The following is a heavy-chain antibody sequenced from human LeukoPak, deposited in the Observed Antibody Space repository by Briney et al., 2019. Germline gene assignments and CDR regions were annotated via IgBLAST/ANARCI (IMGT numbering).Heavy chain of an antibody. CDR3: ARDQYYDSSGYFDY. V-gene: IGHV3-30*03. Sequence: GGSLRLSCAASGFTFSSYGMHWVRQAPGKGLEWVAVISYDGSNKYYADSVKGRFTISRDNSKNTLYLQMNSLRAEDTAVYYCARDQYYDSSGYFDYWGRGTLVTVSS. CDR1: GFTFSSYG. CDR2: ISYDGSNK. J-gene: IGHJ4*02. D-gene: IGHD3-22*01.